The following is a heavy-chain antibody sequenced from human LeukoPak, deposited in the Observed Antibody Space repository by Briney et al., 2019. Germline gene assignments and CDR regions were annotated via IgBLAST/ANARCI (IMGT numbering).Heavy chain of an antibody. CDR3: TTGGLTGYYLLFPDALDI. CDR2: IRSTANGYAT. V-gene: IGHV3-73*01. CDR1: GFAFSGSA. D-gene: IGHD3-9*01. Sequence: PGGSLRLSCAASGFAFSGSALHWVRQASGKGLEWVGRIRSTANGYATAYAASVKGRFTISRDDSKNTAYLQMDSLKTEDTAVYYCTTGGLTGYYLLFPDALDIWGQGTMVTVSS. J-gene: IGHJ3*02.